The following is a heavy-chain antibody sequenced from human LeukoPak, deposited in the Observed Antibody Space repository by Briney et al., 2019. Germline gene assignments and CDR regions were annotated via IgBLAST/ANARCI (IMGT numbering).Heavy chain of an antibody. CDR3: ATFGSGWYANWFDP. CDR2: FDPEDGET. Sequence: ASVKVSCKVSGYTLTELSMYWVRQAPGKGHEWMGGFDPEDGETIYAQKFQGRVTMTEDTSTDTAYMELSSLRSEDTAVYYCATFGSGWYANWFDPWGQGTLVTVSS. CDR1: GYTLTELS. J-gene: IGHJ5*02. V-gene: IGHV1-24*01. D-gene: IGHD6-19*01.